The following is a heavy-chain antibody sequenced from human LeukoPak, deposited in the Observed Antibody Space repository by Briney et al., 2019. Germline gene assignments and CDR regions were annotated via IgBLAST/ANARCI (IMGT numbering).Heavy chain of an antibody. CDR3: ARDRYGVSSGYYSPPGY. CDR2: IYTSGST. D-gene: IGHD3-22*01. Sequence: SETLSLTCTVSGGSISSYYRSWIRQPPGKGLEWIGRIYTSGSTNYNPSLKSRVTISVDTSKNQFSLKLSSVTAADTAVYYCARDRYGVSSGYYSPPGYWGQGTLVTVSS. CDR1: GGSISSYY. J-gene: IGHJ4*02. V-gene: IGHV4-4*08.